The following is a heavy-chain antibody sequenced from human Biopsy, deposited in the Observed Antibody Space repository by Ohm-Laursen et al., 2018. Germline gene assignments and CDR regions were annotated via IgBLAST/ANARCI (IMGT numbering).Heavy chain of an antibody. D-gene: IGHD2-8*01. J-gene: IGHJ4*02. Sequence: SLRLSCSASGITVSGNYMTWVRQALGKGLEWVSVIYLGGTTYYADSVKGRFTISRDNSKNTLYLQMNSLRAEDTAVYYCARHHCTNGVCLGVYFDYWGQGTLVTVSS. CDR2: IYLGGTT. CDR1: GITVSGNY. V-gene: IGHV3-53*01. CDR3: ARHHCTNGVCLGVYFDY.